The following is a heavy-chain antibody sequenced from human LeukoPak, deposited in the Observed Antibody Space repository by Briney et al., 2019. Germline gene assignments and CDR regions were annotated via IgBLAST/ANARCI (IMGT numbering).Heavy chain of an antibody. V-gene: IGHV3-7*01. J-gene: IGHJ3*02. CDR3: ARSSYYYDAFDI. CDR1: GFTFGTSW. D-gene: IGHD3-10*01. CDR2: TSPNGRDT. Sequence: PGGSLRLSCAASGFTFGTSWMSWFRRAPGTGLQWVAHTSPNGRDTYYVDSVKGRFTISRDNAKNSLYLQMNSLRAGDTAVYYCARSSYYYDAFDIWGQGTMVTVSS.